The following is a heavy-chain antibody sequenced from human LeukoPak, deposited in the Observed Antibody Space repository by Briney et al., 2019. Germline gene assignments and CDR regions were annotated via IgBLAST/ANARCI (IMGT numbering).Heavy chain of an antibody. V-gene: IGHV1-69*01. D-gene: IGHD6-13*01. CDR3: ARGSIAAAGPPGAFDI. Sequence: ASVKVSCKASGGTFSSYAISWVRQAPGQGLEWMGGIIPIFGTANYAQKFQGRVTITADESTSTAYMELSSLRSEDTAVYYCARGSIAAAGPPGAFDIWGQGTMVTVSS. CDR2: IIPIFGTA. CDR1: GGTFSSYA. J-gene: IGHJ3*02.